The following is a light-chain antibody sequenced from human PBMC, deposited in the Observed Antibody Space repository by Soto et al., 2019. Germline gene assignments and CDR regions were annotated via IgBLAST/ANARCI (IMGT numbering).Light chain of an antibody. J-gene: IGLJ3*02. CDR3: AAWDDSLNGLV. Sequence: QSVLTQPPSVSGTPGQRVTISCSGSSSNIGSNTVNWYQQLPGTTPKLLIYRNNQRPSGVPDRFSGSKSDTSASLAISGLQSEDEADYYCAAWDDSLNGLVFGRGTKVTVL. CDR1: SSNIGSNT. CDR2: RNN. V-gene: IGLV1-44*01.